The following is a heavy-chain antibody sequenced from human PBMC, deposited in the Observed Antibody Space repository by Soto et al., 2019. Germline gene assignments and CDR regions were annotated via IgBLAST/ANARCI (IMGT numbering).Heavy chain of an antibody. CDR2: ISAYNGNT. D-gene: IGHD3-3*01. CDR3: ARVVKDYDFWSGEYSEGYYYRDV. V-gene: IGHV1-18*01. CDR1: GYTFTSYG. J-gene: IGHJ6*03. Sequence: QVQLVQSGAEVKKPGASVKVSCKASGYTFTSYGISWVRQAPGQGLEWMGWISAYNGNTNSAQKLQGRVIMTTDTPTSTAYIELRSLRSDDTAVYYCARVVKDYDFWSGEYSEGYYYRDVWGKGTTVTVSS.